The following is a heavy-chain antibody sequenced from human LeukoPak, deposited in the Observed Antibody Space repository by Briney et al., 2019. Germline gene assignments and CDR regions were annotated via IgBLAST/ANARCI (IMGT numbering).Heavy chain of an antibody. V-gene: IGHV3-64D*06. J-gene: IGHJ4*02. Sequence: GGSLRLSCAASGFTFSSYAMHWVSQAPGKGLEYVSAISSNGGSTYYADSVKGRFTISRDNSKNTLYLQMSSLRAEDTAVYYCVKGATTRFDYWGQGTLVTVSS. CDR1: GFTFSSYA. CDR2: ISSNGGST. CDR3: VKGATTRFDY. D-gene: IGHD1-26*01.